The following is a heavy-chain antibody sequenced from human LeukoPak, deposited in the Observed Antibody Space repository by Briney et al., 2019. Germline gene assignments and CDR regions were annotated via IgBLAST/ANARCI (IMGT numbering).Heavy chain of an antibody. V-gene: IGHV4-59*08. CDR1: GGSIRSSY. CDR2: IYYSGST. CDR3: ARARNWFDP. Sequence: PSETLSLTCTVSGGSIRSSYWSWIRQPPGKGLEWIGYIYYSGSTSQNPSLKSRVTISLDTSKNQFSLKLTSVTAADTAVYYCARARNWFDPWGQGMLVTVSS. J-gene: IGHJ5*02.